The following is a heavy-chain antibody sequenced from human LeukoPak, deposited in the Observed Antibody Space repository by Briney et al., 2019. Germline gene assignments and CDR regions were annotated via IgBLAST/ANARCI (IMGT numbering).Heavy chain of an antibody. CDR1: GFTFSSYA. CDR2: ISGSGGST. CDR3: AALVVVPAGRLQH. V-gene: IGHV3-23*01. Sequence: GGSLRLSCAASGFTFSSYAMSWVRQAPGKGLKWVSAISGSGGSTYYADSVKGRFTISRDNSKNTLYLQMNSLRAEDTAVYYCAALVVVPAGRLQHWGQGTLVTVSS. J-gene: IGHJ1*01. D-gene: IGHD2-2*01.